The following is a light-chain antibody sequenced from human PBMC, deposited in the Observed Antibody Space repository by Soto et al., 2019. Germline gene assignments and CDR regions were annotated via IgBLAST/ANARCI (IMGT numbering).Light chain of an antibody. CDR2: AAS. CDR3: QNYNGAPWT. Sequence: DIEMTQSPSSMSASVGDRVTITCRASQGISNYLVWYQQKPGKVPKLLIYAASTLQSGVPSRFSGSGSETDFTLTISSLQPEDVATYYCQNYNGAPWTFGQGTKVEIK. J-gene: IGKJ1*01. CDR1: QGISNY. V-gene: IGKV1-27*01.